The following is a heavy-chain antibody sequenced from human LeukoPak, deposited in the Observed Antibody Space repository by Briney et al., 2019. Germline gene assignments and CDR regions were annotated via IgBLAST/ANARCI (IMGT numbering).Heavy chain of an antibody. Sequence: PGGSLRLSCAASGFTFSSYGMHWVRQAPGKGLEWVAVIWYDGGNKYYADSVKGRFTISRDNSKNTLYLQMNSLRAEDTAVYYCARSSGIAVAGTIDYWGQGTLVTVSS. CDR1: GFTFSSYG. CDR3: ARSSGIAVAGTIDY. V-gene: IGHV3-33*01. D-gene: IGHD6-19*01. J-gene: IGHJ4*02. CDR2: IWYDGGNK.